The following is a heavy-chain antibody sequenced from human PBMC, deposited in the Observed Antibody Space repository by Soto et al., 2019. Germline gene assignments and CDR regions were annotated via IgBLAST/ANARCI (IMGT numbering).Heavy chain of an antibody. V-gene: IGHV3-9*01. CDR1: GFRFDDYA. Sequence: GGSLRLSCAASGFRFDDYAMHWVRQAPGKGLEWVSGISWSSGSIGYAASVKGRFTISRDNDGNSLFPQMNGLRSDDTALYYCARTTVTTGFYYGMDLWGQGTMVTVSS. CDR3: ARTTVTTGFYYGMDL. CDR2: ISWSSGSI. J-gene: IGHJ6*02. D-gene: IGHD4-17*01.